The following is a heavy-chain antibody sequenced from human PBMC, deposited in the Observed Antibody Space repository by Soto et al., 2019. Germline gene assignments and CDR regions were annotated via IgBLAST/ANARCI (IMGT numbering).Heavy chain of an antibody. V-gene: IGHV3-23*01. J-gene: IGHJ4*02. CDR1: GFSFNNYA. CDR2: VTRDGGTT. CDR3: AKRVSSGFCPDRKCQFYFDY. D-gene: IGHD3-16*02. Sequence: EVQLLESGGGLVQPGGSLRLSCAASGFSFNNYAMNWVRQAPGEGLEWVSLVTRDGGTTSYADSLKGRFTISRDNSKNTLYLQMDSLRAEDTAVYFCAKRVSSGFCPDRKCQFYFDYCGQGTLVTVSS.